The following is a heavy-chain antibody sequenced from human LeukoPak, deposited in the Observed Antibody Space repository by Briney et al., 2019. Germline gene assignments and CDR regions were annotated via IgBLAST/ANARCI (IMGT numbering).Heavy chain of an antibody. V-gene: IGHV3-23*01. CDR3: AKDHDYGANPGTFDY. CDR1: GFTLSSNY. Sequence: GGSLRLSCAAPGFTLSSNYLSSVRQAPRKRRDWVSAISGSACSAYYPDSVKGRFTISIDNSRNTLYLQMNSLRADDTAVYYCAKDHDYGANPGTFDYWGQGPLIIVSA. CDR2: ISGSACSA. D-gene: IGHD4-17*01. J-gene: IGHJ4*02.